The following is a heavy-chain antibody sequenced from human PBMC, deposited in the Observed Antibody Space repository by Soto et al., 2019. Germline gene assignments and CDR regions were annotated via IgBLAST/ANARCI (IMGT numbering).Heavy chain of an antibody. Sequence: QVQLVQSGAEVKKPGSSVKVSCKASGGTFRSYAISWVRQAPGQGLEWMGGIIPIFVTANYAQKFQGRVTITADESTSTAYMELSSLRSEDTAVYYCARGYRSGLADYYYYGMDVWGQGTTVTVSS. CDR3: ARGYRSGLADYYYYGMDV. D-gene: IGHD6-19*01. V-gene: IGHV1-69*01. CDR2: IIPIFVTA. CDR1: GGTFRSYA. J-gene: IGHJ6*02.